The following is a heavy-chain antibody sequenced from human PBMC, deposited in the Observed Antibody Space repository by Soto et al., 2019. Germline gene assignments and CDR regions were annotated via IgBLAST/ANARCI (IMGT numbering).Heavy chain of an antibody. CDR2: IYYSGST. Sequence: PSETLSLTCTVSGGSIISYYWSWIRQPPGKGLEWIGYIYYSGSTNYNPSLKSRVTISVDTSKNQFSLKLSSVTAADTAVYYCARRISGCKVAFAISGQGTMVTVSS. J-gene: IGHJ3*02. D-gene: IGHD6-19*01. CDR3: ARRISGCKVAFAI. V-gene: IGHV4-59*08. CDR1: GGSIISYY.